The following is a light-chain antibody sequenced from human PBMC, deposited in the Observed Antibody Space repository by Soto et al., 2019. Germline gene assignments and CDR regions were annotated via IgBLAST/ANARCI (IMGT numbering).Light chain of an antibody. J-gene: IGKJ5*01. CDR2: DTS. Sequence: EIVLTQSPGTLSLSPGERATLSCRASQSVTNSFLAWYQQKPGQAPRLLIYDTSSRATGIPDRFSGSGSGTDFTLTISRLEPEDFEVYYCQQYGSSPITFGQGTRLEIK. CDR3: QQYGSSPIT. V-gene: IGKV3-20*01. CDR1: QSVTNSF.